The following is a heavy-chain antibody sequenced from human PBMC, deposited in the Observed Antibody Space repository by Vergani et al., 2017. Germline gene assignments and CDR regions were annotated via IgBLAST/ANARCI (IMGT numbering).Heavy chain of an antibody. Sequence: QVKLQESGPGLVKPSETLSLTCTVSGASVNSYYWSWIRQPAGKGLEWIGRIYTSGSTNYNPSLKSRVTISVDTSKNQFSLKLSSVTAADTAVYYCASSLIYCSSTSCYVDYYYGMDVWGQGTTVTVSS. CDR2: IYTSGST. CDR1: GASVNSYY. CDR3: ASSLIYCSSTSCYVDYYYGMDV. J-gene: IGHJ6*02. V-gene: IGHV4-4*07. D-gene: IGHD2-2*01.